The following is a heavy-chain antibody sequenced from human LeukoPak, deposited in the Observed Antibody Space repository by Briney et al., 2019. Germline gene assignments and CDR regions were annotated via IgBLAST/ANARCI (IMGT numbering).Heavy chain of an antibody. V-gene: IGHV1-2*02. Sequence: GASVKVYCKASGYTFTGYYMHWVRQAPGQGLEWMGWINPNSGGTYYAQKFQGRVTMTRDTSISTAYMELSRLRSDDTAVYYCARERRRLVGFDPWGQGTLVTVSS. J-gene: IGHJ5*02. CDR2: INPNSGGT. CDR3: ARERRRLVGFDP. CDR1: GYTFTGYY.